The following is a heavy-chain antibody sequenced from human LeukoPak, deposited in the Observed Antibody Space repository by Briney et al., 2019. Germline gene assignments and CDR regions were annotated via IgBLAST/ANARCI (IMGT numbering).Heavy chain of an antibody. CDR1: GFTFSSYA. V-gene: IGHV3-23*01. CDR2: ISGSGGST. Sequence: GGSLRLSCAASGFTFSSYAMTWVRQAPGKGLEWVSGISGSGGSTYYADSVKGRFTISRDNSKNTLYLQMDSLRAEDTAVYYCAKVGSSWSLLGSWGQGTLVTVSS. D-gene: IGHD6-13*01. CDR3: AKVGSSWSLLGS. J-gene: IGHJ5*01.